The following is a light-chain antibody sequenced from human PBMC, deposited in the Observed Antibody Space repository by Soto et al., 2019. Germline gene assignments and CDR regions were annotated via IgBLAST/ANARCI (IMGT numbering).Light chain of an antibody. CDR1: SSDVGGYNY. CDR3: CSYTSSSTSFV. J-gene: IGLJ1*01. Sequence: QSVLTQSAAVSGSPGQSITISCTGTSSDVGGYNYVSWYQQHPGKAPKLMIYEVINRPSGVSIRFSGSKSGNTASLTISGLXAEDEADYYCCSYTSSSTSFVFGTGTK. V-gene: IGLV2-14*01. CDR2: EVI.